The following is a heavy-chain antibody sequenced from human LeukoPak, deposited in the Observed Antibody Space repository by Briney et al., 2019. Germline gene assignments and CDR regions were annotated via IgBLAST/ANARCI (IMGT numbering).Heavy chain of an antibody. CDR3: ARDPSYSYGLY. D-gene: IGHD5-18*01. V-gene: IGHV3-30*14. CDR2: ISYDGSNK. Sequence: PGGSLRLSCAASGFTFSSYAMHWVRQAPGKGLEWVAVISYDGSNKYYADSVKGRFTISRDNSKNTLYLQMNSLRAEDTTVYYCARDPSYSYGLYWGQGTLVTVSS. J-gene: IGHJ4*02. CDR1: GFTFSSYA.